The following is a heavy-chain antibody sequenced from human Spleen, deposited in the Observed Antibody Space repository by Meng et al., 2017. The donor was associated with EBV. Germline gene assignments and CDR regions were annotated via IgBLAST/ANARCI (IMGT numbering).Heavy chain of an antibody. D-gene: IGHD3-16*01. CDR2: IDHSGST. CDR1: GASVSSVNVS. J-gene: IGHJ4*02. CDR3: ARDVRPLGDLGL. Sequence: QVRRKESRPGLVKPSATLSLICTVCGASVSSVNVSWTWIRQPPEKGLEWVGSIDHSGSTDYNPSLKSRVTISVDTSNNQISLDLNSVTAADTAVYFCARDVRPLGDLGLWGQGTLVTVSS. V-gene: IGHV4-61*01.